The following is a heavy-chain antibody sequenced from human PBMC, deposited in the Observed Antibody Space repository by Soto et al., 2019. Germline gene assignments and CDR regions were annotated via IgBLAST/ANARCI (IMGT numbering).Heavy chain of an antibody. V-gene: IGHV3-11*01. CDR2: ISSSGNTI. CDR3: ARRYSGGRAFDI. D-gene: IGHD5-12*01. J-gene: IGHJ3*02. CDR1: EFTFSDYY. Sequence: QVQLVESGGGLVRPGESLRLACAASEFTFSDYYMSWIRQAPGKGLEWVSYISSSGNTIYYEDSVKGRFNISRDNAKNSLYLQMNSLRAEDTAVYYCARRYSGGRAFDICGQGTMVTVSS.